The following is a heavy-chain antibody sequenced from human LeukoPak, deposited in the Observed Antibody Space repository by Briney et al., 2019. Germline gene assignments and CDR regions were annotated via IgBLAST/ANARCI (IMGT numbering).Heavy chain of an antibody. J-gene: IGHJ4*02. V-gene: IGHV5-51*01. Sequence: GESLKISCKGSGYSFSSYWIGWVRQMPGKGLEWMGIIYPGDSDTRYSPSFQGQVTISVDESINTAYLQWSSLEASDTAMYYCARQYARPFDYWGQGTLVTVSS. CDR1: GYSFSSYW. D-gene: IGHD6-6*01. CDR2: IYPGDSDT. CDR3: ARQYARPFDY.